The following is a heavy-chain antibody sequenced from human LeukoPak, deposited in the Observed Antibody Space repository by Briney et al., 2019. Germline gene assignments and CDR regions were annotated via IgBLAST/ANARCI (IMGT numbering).Heavy chain of an antibody. Sequence: SETLPLNCSVSGGSMSSYYWSWVRQPPGKGLQWIGYIYYTGIINYNPSLKSRVTISLNTSQNHFSLRLTSVAAADTAMYYCARLTTVTPYFDNWGQGILVTVSS. J-gene: IGHJ4*02. CDR3: ARLTTVTPYFDN. CDR1: GGSMSSYY. D-gene: IGHD4-17*01. V-gene: IGHV4-59*01. CDR2: IYYTGII.